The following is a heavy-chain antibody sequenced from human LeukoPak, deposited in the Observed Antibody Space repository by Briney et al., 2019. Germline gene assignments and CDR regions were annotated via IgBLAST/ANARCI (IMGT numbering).Heavy chain of an antibody. V-gene: IGHV3-13*01. D-gene: IGHD6-13*01. CDR1: GSTFSSYD. Sequence: PGGSLRLSCAASGSTFSSYDMHWVRQATGKGLEWVSAIGTAGDTYYPGSVKGRFTISRENAKNSLYLQMNSLRAGDTAVYYCARAAAGTVFNYWGQGTLVTVSS. CDR3: ARAAAGTVFNY. CDR2: IGTAGDT. J-gene: IGHJ4*02.